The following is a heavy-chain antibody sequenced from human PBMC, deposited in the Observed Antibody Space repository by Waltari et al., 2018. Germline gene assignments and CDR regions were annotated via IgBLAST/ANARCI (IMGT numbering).Heavy chain of an antibody. D-gene: IGHD2-2*01. V-gene: IGHV3-23*01. CDR3: AKAPYQLPFLEA. Sequence: LESGGGLAQPGGSLKLSCVASGFTFGAFAMTWVRRAPGRGLEWVSVISGLVSAIHEVDSVKGRFTISRDKSNSTLYLQMNNLGADDTAIYYCAKAPYQLPFLEAWGQGTPVTVAS. J-gene: IGHJ1*01. CDR1: GFTFGAFA. CDR2: ISGLVSAI.